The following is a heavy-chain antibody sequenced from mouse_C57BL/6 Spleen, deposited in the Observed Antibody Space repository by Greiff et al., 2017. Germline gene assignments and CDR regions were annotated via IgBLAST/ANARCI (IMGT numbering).Heavy chain of an antibody. V-gene: IGHV1-52*01. CDR3: ARWDYGSSLFAY. CDR1: GYTFTSYW. J-gene: IGHJ3*01. D-gene: IGHD1-1*01. CDR2: IDPSDSET. Sequence: VQLQHPGAELVRPGSSVKLSCKASGYTFTSYWMHWVKQRPIQGLEWIGNIDPSDSETHYNQKFKDKATLTVDKSSSTAYMQLSSLTSEDSAVYYCARWDYGSSLFAYWGQGTLVTVSA.